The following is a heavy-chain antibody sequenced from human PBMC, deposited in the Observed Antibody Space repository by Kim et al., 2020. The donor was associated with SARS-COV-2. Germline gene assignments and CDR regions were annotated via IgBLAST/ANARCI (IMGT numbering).Heavy chain of an antibody. V-gene: IGHV3-64*01. CDR3: ARGEDGWGYADR. D-gene: IGHD4-17*01. Sequence: GGSLRLSCAASGFTFSRYTMHWVRQAPGKGLEHFSAISSSGDSTYYIKSVKGRFTISRDNSKNTLYLQMDSVRAEDMAVYYCARGEDGWGYADRWGQGTLVTVSS. CDR2: ISSSGDST. J-gene: IGHJ4*02. CDR1: GFTFSRYT.